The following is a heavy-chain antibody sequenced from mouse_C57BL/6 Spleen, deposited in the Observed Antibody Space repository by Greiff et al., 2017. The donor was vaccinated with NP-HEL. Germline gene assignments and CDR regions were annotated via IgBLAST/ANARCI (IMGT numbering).Heavy chain of an antibody. CDR1: GFTFSSYG. V-gene: IGHV5-6*01. CDR2: ISSGGSYT. Sequence: EVQLVESGGDLVKPGGSLKLSCAASGFTFSSYGMSWVRQTPDKRLEWVATISSGGSYTYYPDSVKGRFTISRDNAKNTLYLQMSSLKSEDTAMYYCAREDGREAMDYWGQGTSVTVSS. D-gene: IGHD1-1*01. J-gene: IGHJ4*01. CDR3: AREDGREAMDY.